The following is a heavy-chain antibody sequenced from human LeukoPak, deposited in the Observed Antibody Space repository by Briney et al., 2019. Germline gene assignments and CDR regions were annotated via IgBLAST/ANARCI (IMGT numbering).Heavy chain of an antibody. CDR2: IYHSGST. CDR1: GGSISSGGYS. V-gene: IGHV4-30-2*01. J-gene: IGHJ5*02. CDR3: ARGSWEYCSCGSFSRDNGFDP. D-gene: IGHD2-15*01. Sequence: TSETLSLTCAVSGGSISSGGYSWSWIRQPPGKGLEWIGYIYHSGSTYSNPSLKSRVTIIVDSSKTQFSLKLSSVPAADTAVYYCARGSWEYCSCGSFSRDNGFDPWGQGTLVTVSS.